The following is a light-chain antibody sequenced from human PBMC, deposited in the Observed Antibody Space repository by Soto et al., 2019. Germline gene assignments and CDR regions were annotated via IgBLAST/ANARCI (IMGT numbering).Light chain of an antibody. J-gene: IGKJ1*01. V-gene: IGKV3-20*01. CDR1: QSVSSSY. Sequence: EIVLTQSPGTLSLSPGERATLSCRASQSVSSSYLAWYQQKPVQAPRLLIYDASSRATGIPDRFSGSGSGTDFTLTISRLEPEDFAVYYCQQYGSSPVTFGQGTKVEIK. CDR3: QQYGSSPVT. CDR2: DAS.